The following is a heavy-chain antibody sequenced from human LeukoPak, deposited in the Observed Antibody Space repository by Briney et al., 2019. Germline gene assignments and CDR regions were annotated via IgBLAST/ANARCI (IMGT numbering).Heavy chain of an antibody. Sequence: SETLSLTCAVYGGSFSGYYWSWIRQPPGKGLEWIGEINHSGSTNYNPSLKSRVTISVDTSKNQFSLKLSSVTAADTAVYYCARDHITMVRGVMGRVETWGQGTLVTVSS. V-gene: IGHV4-34*01. CDR3: ARDHITMVRGVMGRVET. J-gene: IGHJ4*02. CDR1: GGSFSGYY. CDR2: INHSGST. D-gene: IGHD3-10*01.